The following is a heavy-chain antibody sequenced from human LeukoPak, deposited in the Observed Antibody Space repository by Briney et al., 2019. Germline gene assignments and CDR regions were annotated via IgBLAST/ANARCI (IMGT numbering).Heavy chain of an antibody. CDR3: ARGQGSVDTAMAAVRFDY. V-gene: IGHV4-59*12. CDR1: GGSIRSYY. J-gene: IGHJ4*02. CDR2: IYYSGST. D-gene: IGHD5-18*01. Sequence: RPSETLSLTCSVSGGSIRSYYWSWIRQPPGKGLEWIGYIYYSGSTNYNPSLKSRVTISVDTSKNQFSLKLSSVTAADTAVYYCARGQGSVDTAMAAVRFDYWGQGTLVTVSS.